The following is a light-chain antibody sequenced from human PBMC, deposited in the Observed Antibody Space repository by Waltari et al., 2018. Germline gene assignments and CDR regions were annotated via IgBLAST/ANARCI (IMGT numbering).Light chain of an antibody. CDR2: DAS. V-gene: IGKV3-11*01. CDR3: QQRSNWPLT. CDR1: QSVSSY. Sequence: EIVLTQSPATLSLSPGERATLSCRASQSVSSYLAWDQQKLGQAPRLLIYDASNRATGIPARFSGSGSGTDFTLTISSLEPEDFAVYYCQQRSNWPLTFGGGTKVEIK. J-gene: IGKJ4*01.